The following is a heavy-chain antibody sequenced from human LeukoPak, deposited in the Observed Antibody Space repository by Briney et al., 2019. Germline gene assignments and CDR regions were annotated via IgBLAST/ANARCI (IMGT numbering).Heavy chain of an antibody. D-gene: IGHD6-13*01. CDR3: ARVPNSSSWFGYFDY. CDR2: VSGSSSTI. J-gene: IGHJ4*02. Sequence: GGSLRLSCAASGFTFSGYTMNWVRQAPGRGLEWVSYVSGSSSTIFYADSVKGRFTISRDNAKNTLYLQMNSLRAEDTAVYYCARVPNSSSWFGYFDYWGQGTLVTVSS. CDR1: GFTFSGYT. V-gene: IGHV3-48*01.